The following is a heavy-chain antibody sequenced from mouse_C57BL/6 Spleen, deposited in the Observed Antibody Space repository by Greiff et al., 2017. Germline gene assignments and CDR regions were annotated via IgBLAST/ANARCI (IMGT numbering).Heavy chain of an antibody. CDR2: IYPGDGDT. CDR1: GYAFSSYW. D-gene: IGHD2-3*01. V-gene: IGHV1-80*01. J-gene: IGHJ4*01. Sequence: VQGVESGAELVKPGASVKISCKASGYAFSSYWMNWVKQRPGKGLEWIGQIYPGDGDTNYNGKFKGKATLTADKSSSTAYMQLSSLTSEDSAVYFCARRYDGYYPLSMDYWGQGTSVTVSS. CDR3: ARRYDGYYPLSMDY.